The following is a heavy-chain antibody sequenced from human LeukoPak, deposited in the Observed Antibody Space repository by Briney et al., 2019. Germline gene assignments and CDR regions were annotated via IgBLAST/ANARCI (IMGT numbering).Heavy chain of an antibody. D-gene: IGHD5-24*01. CDR3: AREGRDGYNY. CDR2: IWYDGSNK. V-gene: IGHV3-33*01. J-gene: IGHJ4*02. Sequence: GRSLRLSRAASGFTFSSYGMHWVRQAPGKGPEWVAVIWYDGSNKYYADSVKGRFTISRDNSKNTLYLQMNSLRAEDTAVYYCAREGRDGYNYWGQGTLVTVSS. CDR1: GFTFSSYG.